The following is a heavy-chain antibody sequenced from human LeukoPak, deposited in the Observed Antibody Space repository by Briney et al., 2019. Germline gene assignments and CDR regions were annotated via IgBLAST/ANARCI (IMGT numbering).Heavy chain of an antibody. Sequence: GGSLRLSCAASKFAFSSYAMSWVRQAPGKGLEWVSSISSSSSYIYYADSVKGRFTISRDNAKNSLYLQMNSLRAEDTAVYYCARDESLEYYDFWSGYYTVDYWGQGTLVTASS. CDR3: ARDESLEYYDFWSGYYTVDY. D-gene: IGHD3-3*01. CDR1: KFAFSSYA. J-gene: IGHJ4*02. V-gene: IGHV3-21*01. CDR2: ISSSSSYI.